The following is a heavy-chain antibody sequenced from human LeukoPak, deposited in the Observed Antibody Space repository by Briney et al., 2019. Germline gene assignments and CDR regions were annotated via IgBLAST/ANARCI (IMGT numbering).Heavy chain of an antibody. CDR1: GFTLSNYA. D-gene: IGHD3-22*01. Sequence: GGSLRLSCGASGFTLSNYAMSWVRQAPGKGLEWVPGISGSGGSTYYRESVKGRFTISRDISKNTLYLQMNSLRAEDTAVYYCAKGGIYYYDISGYFFDYWGQGTLVTVSS. J-gene: IGHJ4*02. V-gene: IGHV3-23*01. CDR3: AKGGIYYYDISGYFFDY. CDR2: ISGSGGST.